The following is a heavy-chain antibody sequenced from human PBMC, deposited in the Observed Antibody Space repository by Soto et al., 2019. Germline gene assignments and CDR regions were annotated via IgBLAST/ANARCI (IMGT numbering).Heavy chain of an antibody. CDR3: ARIHCSGTSCCSYGMEV. J-gene: IGHJ6*02. V-gene: IGHV3-23*01. CDR2: ISGSGAST. D-gene: IGHD2-2*01. CDR1: GFTFSSYA. Sequence: GGSLRCSFAASGFTFSSYAMSWVRQAPGKVLELVSAISGSGASTYYAYSVKGRFTISRDNSNNTLYLQMNSLRAEDTAVYYYARIHCSGTSCCSYGMEVWGQGTTVSVSS.